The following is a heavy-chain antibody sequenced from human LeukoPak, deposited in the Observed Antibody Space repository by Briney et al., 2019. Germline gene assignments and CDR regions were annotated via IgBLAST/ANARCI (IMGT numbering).Heavy chain of an antibody. CDR2: IYPADSDT. V-gene: IGHV5-51*01. D-gene: IGHD6-6*01. CDR1: GSKFTSYW. CDR3: ARRISSTYIGDY. Sequence: GASLQISCEGSGSKFTSYWIGWVRQLPGKGLEWMGIIYPADSDTKYSPSFQGQVTISADKSISTAYLQWSSLKASDTAMYYCARRISSTYIGDYWGQGTQVTVSS. J-gene: IGHJ4*02.